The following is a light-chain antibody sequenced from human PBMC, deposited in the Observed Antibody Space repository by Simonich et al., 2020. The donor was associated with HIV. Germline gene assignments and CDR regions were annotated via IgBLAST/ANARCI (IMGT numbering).Light chain of an antibody. Sequence: QSALTQPASVSGSPGQSITISCTGTSSYVGVYNYVSWYQQHPGKAPKLMIYDFSHRPSGVSNRFSGSKSGNTASLTISGLQAEDEADYYCSSYTTSNTWVFGGGTKLTVL. J-gene: IGLJ3*02. CDR2: DFS. CDR3: SSYTTSNTWV. CDR1: SSYVGVYNY. V-gene: IGLV2-14*03.